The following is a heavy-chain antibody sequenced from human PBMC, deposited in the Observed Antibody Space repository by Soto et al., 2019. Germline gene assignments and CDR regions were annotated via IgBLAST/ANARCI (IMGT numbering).Heavy chain of an antibody. J-gene: IGHJ4*02. V-gene: IGHV1-3*01. D-gene: IGHD3-22*01. CDR2: INPGSGRT. CDR3: ARPQDYDDCLDS. Sequence: QVQFVQSGPEVKKPGASVKVSCKASGYTFTRYNVHWVRQAPGQRLEWMGWINPGSGRTRYSQNFQGRVTFTRDTSAITAYLALSGLTSEDTAVYYCARPQDYDDCLDSWGPGTLVTVSS. CDR1: GYTFTRYN.